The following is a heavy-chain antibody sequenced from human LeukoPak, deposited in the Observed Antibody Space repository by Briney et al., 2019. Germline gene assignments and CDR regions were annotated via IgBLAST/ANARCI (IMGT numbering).Heavy chain of an antibody. J-gene: IGHJ4*02. Sequence: SETLSLTCAVYGGSFSGYYWSWIRRPPGKGLEWIGEINHSGSTNYNPSLKSRVTISVDTSKNQFSLKLSSVTAADTAVYYCARGRQWLADDYWGQGTLVTVSS. CDR3: ARGRQWLADDY. CDR2: INHSGST. D-gene: IGHD6-19*01. V-gene: IGHV4-34*01. CDR1: GGSFSGYY.